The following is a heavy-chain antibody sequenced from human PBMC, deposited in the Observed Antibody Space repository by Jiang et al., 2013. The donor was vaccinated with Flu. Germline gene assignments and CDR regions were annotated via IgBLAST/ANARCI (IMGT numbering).Heavy chain of an antibody. V-gene: IGHV3-64D*06. CDR3: VKSLGYGIAARPLGTGWFDP. Sequence: YYADSVKGRFTISRDNSKNTLYLQMSSLRAEDTAVYYCVKSLGYGIAARPLGTGWFDPWGQGTLVTVSS. D-gene: IGHD6-6*01. J-gene: IGHJ5*02.